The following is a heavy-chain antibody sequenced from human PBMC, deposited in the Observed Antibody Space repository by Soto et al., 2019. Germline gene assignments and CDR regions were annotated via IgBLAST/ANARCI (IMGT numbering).Heavy chain of an antibody. CDR1: GYTFTSYD. D-gene: IGHD1-26*01. V-gene: IGHV1-8*01. Sequence: ASVKVSCKASGYTFTSYDINWVRQATGQGLEWMGWMNPNSGNTGYAQKFQGRVTMTRNTSISTAYMELSSLRSEDTAVYYCASSLSYRGKDAFDIWGQGTMVTVSS. CDR2: MNPNSGNT. J-gene: IGHJ3*02. CDR3: ASSLSYRGKDAFDI.